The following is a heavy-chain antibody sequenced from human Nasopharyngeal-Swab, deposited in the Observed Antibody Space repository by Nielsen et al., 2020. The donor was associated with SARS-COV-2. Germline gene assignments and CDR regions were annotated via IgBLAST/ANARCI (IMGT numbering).Heavy chain of an antibody. CDR3: ARHADSSGGWYFDY. Sequence: RQAPGKGLEWIGSIYYSGSTCYNPSLKSRVTISVDTSKNQFSLKLSSVTAADTAVYYCARHADSSGGWYFDYWGQGTLVTVSS. V-gene: IGHV4-39*01. J-gene: IGHJ4*02. D-gene: IGHD6-25*01. CDR2: IYYSGST.